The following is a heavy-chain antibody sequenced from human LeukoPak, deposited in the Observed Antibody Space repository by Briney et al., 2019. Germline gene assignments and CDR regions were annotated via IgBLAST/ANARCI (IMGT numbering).Heavy chain of an antibody. CDR2: ISYDGSNK. CDR3: ARDPRHQYYGSGSYYFDY. J-gene: IGHJ4*02. D-gene: IGHD3-10*01. CDR1: GFTFSSYA. Sequence: QPGGSLRLSCAASGFTFSSYAMHWVRQAPGKGLEWVAVISYDGSNKYYADSVKSRFTISRDNSKNTLYLQMNSLRAEDTAVYYCARDPRHQYYGSGSYYFDYWGQGTLVTVSS. V-gene: IGHV3-30*04.